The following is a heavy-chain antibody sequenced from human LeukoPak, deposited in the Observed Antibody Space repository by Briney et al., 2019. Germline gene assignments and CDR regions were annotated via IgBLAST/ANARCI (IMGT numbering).Heavy chain of an antibody. CDR1: GGSISSSSYY. J-gene: IGHJ3*02. CDR3: ARVSGITMIVVVQSDGFDI. D-gene: IGHD3-22*01. V-gene: IGHV4-39*07. Sequence: SETLSLTCTVSGGSISSSSYYWGWIRQPPGTGLEWIESIYYSGSTYYNPSLKSRVTISVDTSKNQFSLKLSSVTAADTAVYYCARVSGITMIVVVQSDGFDIWGQGTMVSVSS. CDR2: IYYSGST.